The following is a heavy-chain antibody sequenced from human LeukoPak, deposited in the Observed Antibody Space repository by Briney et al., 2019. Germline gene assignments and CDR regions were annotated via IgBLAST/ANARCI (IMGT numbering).Heavy chain of an antibody. D-gene: IGHD3-3*01. Sequence: ASVKVSCKASGYTFTSYGISWVRQAPGQGLEWMGWISAYNGNTNYAQKLQGRVTMTTDTSTSTAYMELSSLRSEDTAVYYCASAPLEGFLEWLSWGQGTLVTVSS. CDR2: ISAYNGNT. CDR1: GYTFTSYG. J-gene: IGHJ4*02. V-gene: IGHV1-18*01. CDR3: ASAPLEGFLEWLS.